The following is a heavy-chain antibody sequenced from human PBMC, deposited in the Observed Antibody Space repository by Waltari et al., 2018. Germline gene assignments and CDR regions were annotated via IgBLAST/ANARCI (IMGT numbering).Heavy chain of an antibody. CDR1: GFTFSNAW. CDR2: IKSKTDGGEK. D-gene: IGHD3-22*01. J-gene: IGHJ6*02. Sequence: EVQLVESGGGLVKPGGSLRLSCAASGFTFSNAWMNWVRQAPGKGLEGVGRIKSKTDGGEKDYAAPVKGRDTISREDSKNTLYLQMNSLKTEDTAVYYCLYDSSGYYWTDPYYYGMDVWGQGTTVTVSS. CDR3: LYDSSGYYWTDPYYYGMDV. V-gene: IGHV3-15*07.